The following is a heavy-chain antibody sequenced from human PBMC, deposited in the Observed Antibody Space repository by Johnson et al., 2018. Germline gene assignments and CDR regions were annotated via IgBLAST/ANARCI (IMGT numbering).Heavy chain of an antibody. J-gene: IGHJ6*02. Sequence: QLLESGGGLVKPGGSLRLSCSASGFTFSNAWMTWVRQAPGKGLEWVGRIKSKTDGGTTDYAAPVKGRFSISRDNSKNTPYLQMNSLRAEDTAVYYCAKECSGGSCNYGMDVWGQGTTVTVSS. CDR2: IKSKTDGGTT. V-gene: IGHV3-15*01. CDR3: AKECSGGSCNYGMDV. D-gene: IGHD2-15*01. CDR1: GFTFSNAW.